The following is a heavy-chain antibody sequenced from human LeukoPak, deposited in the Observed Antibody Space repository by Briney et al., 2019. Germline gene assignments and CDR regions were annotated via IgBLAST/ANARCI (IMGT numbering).Heavy chain of an antibody. V-gene: IGHV3-23*01. CDR1: GFTFSSYA. CDR3: AKDGGYCSSTSCPGFDYYYYMDV. CDR2: ISGSGGST. Sequence: GGSLRLSCAASGFTFSSYAMSWVRQAPGEGLEWVSAISGSGGSTYYADSVKGRFTISRDNSKNTLYLQMNSLRAEDTAVYYCAKDGGYCSSTSCPGFDYYYYMDVWGKGTTVTVSS. D-gene: IGHD2-2*01. J-gene: IGHJ6*03.